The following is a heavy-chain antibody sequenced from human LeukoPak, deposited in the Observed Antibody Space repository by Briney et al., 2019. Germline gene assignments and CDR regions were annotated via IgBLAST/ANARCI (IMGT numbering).Heavy chain of an antibody. CDR1: GFTFSTYA. D-gene: IGHD2-21*02. J-gene: IGHJ2*01. CDR2: ISGSGGST. V-gene: IGHV3-23*01. CDR3: AKRDRDARYFYL. Sequence: GGSLRLSCAASGFTFSTYAMRWVRQAPGKGLEWVSGISGSGGSTYHADSVKGRFAISGDNSKNTLWLQMNSLSAEDTAVYYCAKRDRDARYFYLCGRGTLVTVSS.